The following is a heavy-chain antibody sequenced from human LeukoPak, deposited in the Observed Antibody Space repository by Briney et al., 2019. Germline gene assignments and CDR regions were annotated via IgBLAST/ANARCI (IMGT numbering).Heavy chain of an antibody. CDR1: GFTFSNAW. CDR2: IHHSGSRFERGST. V-gene: IGHV4-38-2*01. Sequence: GSLRLSCAASGFTFSNAWMSWVRQAPGKGLEWVGSIHHSGSRFERGSTHYNPSLRSRVTVSADTSNNQFSLTLTSVSAADTAVYFCARNVSSGFFNDWGQGIVVTVSS. J-gene: IGHJ1*01. CDR3: ARNVSSGFFND. D-gene: IGHD6-25*01.